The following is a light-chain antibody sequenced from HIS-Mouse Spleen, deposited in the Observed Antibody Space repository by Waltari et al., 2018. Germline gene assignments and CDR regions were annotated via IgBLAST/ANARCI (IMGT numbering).Light chain of an antibody. Sequence: QSALTQPRSVSGSPGQSVTISCTGPSSDVGGYTYVSWYQQHPGQAPNLMIYDVSKRPSGVPDRFSGSKSGNTASLTISGLQAEDEADYYCCSYAGSYTFVFGGGTKLTVL. CDR1: SSDVGGYTY. CDR2: DVS. CDR3: CSYAGSYTFV. J-gene: IGLJ2*01. V-gene: IGLV2-11*01.